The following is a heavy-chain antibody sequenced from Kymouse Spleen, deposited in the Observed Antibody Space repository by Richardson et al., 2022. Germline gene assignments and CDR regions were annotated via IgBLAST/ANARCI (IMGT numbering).Heavy chain of an antibody. CDR1: GGSFSGYY. CDR2: INHSGST. J-gene: IGHJ4*02. V-gene: IGHV4-34*01. D-gene: IGHD6-19*01. CDR3: ARGGGWILTT. Sequence: QVQLQQWGAGLLKPSETLSLTCAVYGGSFSGYYWSWIRQPPGKGLEWIGEINHSGSTNYNPSLKSRVTISVDTSKNQFSLKLSSVTAADTAVYYCARGGGWILTTGAREPWSPSPQ.